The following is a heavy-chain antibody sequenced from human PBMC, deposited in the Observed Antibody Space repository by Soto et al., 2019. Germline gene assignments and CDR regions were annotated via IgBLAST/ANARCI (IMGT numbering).Heavy chain of an antibody. CDR3: ARRVVPAAMSFDY. CDR2: IYYSGST. Sequence: SETLSLTCTVSGGSISSGYYYWSWIRQPPGKGLEWIGYIYYSGSTYYNPSLKSRVTISVDTSKNQFSLKLSSVTAADTAVYYCARRVVPAAMSFDYWGQGTLVTVSS. CDR1: GGSISSGYYY. J-gene: IGHJ4*02. D-gene: IGHD2-2*01. V-gene: IGHV4-30-4*01.